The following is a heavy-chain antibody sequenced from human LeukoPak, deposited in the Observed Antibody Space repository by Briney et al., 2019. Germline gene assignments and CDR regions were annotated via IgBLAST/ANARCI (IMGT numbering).Heavy chain of an antibody. CDR2: INPNSGGT. J-gene: IGHJ4*02. CDR3: ARMHCSGGSCYDWRSGFDY. V-gene: IGHV1-2*04. D-gene: IGHD2-15*01. Sequence: ASVKVSCKASGYTLTGYYMHWVRQAPGQGLEWMGWINPNSGGTNYAQKFQGWVTMTRDTSISTAYMELSRLRSDDTAVYYCARMHCSGGSCYDWRSGFDYWGQGTLVTVSS. CDR1: GYTLTGYY.